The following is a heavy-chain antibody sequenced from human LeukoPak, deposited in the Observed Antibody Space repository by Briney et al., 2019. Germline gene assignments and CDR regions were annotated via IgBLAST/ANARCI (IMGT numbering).Heavy chain of an antibody. CDR1: GFTFSSYS. CDR2: ISSSSSTI. D-gene: IGHD3-22*01. J-gene: IGHJ4*02. V-gene: IGHV3-48*04. CDR3: ARSYYDSLEDYFDY. Sequence: GGSLRLSCAASGFTFSSYSMNWVRQAPGKGREWVSYISSSSSTIYYADSVKGRFTISRDNAKNSLYLQMNSLRAEDTAVYYCARSYYDSLEDYFDYCGQGTLVTVSS.